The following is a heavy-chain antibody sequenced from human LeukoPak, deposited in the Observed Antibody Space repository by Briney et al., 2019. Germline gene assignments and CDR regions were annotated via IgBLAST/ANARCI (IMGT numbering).Heavy chain of an antibody. CDR3: ARAAVVVAPPFDY. CDR1: GFTFSSYA. D-gene: IGHD3-22*01. J-gene: IGHJ4*02. CDR2: ISYDGSNI. Sequence: GGSLRLSCAASGFTFSSYAMHWVRQAPGKGLEWVAVISYDGSNIHYVDSVKGRFTISRDNSKNTLYLQMNSLRAEDTAVYYCARAAVVVAPPFDYWGQGTLVTVSS. V-gene: IGHV3-30*04.